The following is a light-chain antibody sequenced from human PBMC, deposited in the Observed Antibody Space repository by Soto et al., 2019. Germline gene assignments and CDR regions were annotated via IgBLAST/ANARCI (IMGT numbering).Light chain of an antibody. CDR2: DAS. Sequence: DIQMTQSPSTLSAAVGDKVTHTCQASQTISKWLAWYQQKPGQAPKLLIYDASTLESGVPSRFSGSGSGTDSSLTISSLQPVDFATYYCQQYTGYSQWTFGPGTKVDIK. CDR3: QQYTGYSQWT. J-gene: IGKJ1*01. V-gene: IGKV1-5*01. CDR1: QTISKW.